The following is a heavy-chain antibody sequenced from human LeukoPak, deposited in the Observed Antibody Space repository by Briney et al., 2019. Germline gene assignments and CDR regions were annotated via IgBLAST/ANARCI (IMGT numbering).Heavy chain of an antibody. D-gene: IGHD3-3*01. CDR1: GFTFAEYT. J-gene: IGHJ5*02. CDR2: ISWNGARI. Sequence: PGGSLRLSCAASGFTFAEYTMHWVRQAPGKGLEWVSLISWNGARIHYGDSVKGRFTISRDNSKNSLYLQMNSLRTEDTAMYYCARHGEKSYDFWSGYPNNWFDPWGQGTLVTVSS. V-gene: IGHV3-43*01. CDR3: ARHGEKSYDFWSGYPNNWFDP.